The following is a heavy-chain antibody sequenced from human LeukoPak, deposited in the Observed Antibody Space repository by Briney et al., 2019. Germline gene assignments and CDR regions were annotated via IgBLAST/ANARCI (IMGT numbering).Heavy chain of an antibody. D-gene: IGHD6-19*01. Sequence: QTGGSLRLSCAASGFTFSSYAMSWVRQAPGKGLEWVSAIYSGDSTYYADSVKGRFTISRDNSDNTLYLQMTSLRAEDTAVYYCARVDSEMAVAGTLYGYWGQGTLVTVAS. CDR1: GFTFSSYA. CDR3: ARVDSEMAVAGTLYGY. J-gene: IGHJ4*02. V-gene: IGHV3-66*01. CDR2: IYSGDST.